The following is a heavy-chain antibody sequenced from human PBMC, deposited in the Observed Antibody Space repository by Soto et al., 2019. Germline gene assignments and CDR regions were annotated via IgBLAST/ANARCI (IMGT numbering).Heavy chain of an antibody. CDR1: GGSISTGGSY. J-gene: IGHJ3*02. Sequence: SETLSLTCTVSGGSISTGGSYWSWIRQHPGKGLEWIGRIYYSGTTSYNPSLKSRVAISINTSNNQFSLKLSSVTAADTAVYYCARDDYGGNSGAFDIWGQGTMVTVSS. D-gene: IGHD4-17*01. CDR2: IYYSGTT. CDR3: ARDDYGGNSGAFDI. V-gene: IGHV4-31*03.